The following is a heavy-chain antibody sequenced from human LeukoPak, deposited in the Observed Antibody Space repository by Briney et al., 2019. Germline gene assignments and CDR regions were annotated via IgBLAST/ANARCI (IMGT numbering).Heavy chain of an antibody. J-gene: IGHJ4*02. V-gene: IGHV3-21*01. CDR3: ASWPGLRVTMVREDY. Sequence: GGSLRLSCAASGFTFSSYSMNWVRQAPGKGLEWVSSISSSSSYIYYADSVKGRFTISRDNAKNSLYLQMNSLRAEDTAVYYCASWPGLRVTMVREDYWGQGTLVTVSS. D-gene: IGHD3-10*01. CDR2: ISSSSSYI. CDR1: GFTFSSYS.